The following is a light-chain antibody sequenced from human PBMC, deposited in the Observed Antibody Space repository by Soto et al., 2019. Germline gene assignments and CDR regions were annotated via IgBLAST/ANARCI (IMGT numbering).Light chain of an antibody. Sequence: DIVMTQSPDSLAVSLGERATVNCKSSQSVLYSSNNKNDLAWYQQKPVEPPKLLIYWASTRESGVPDRFSGSGSGTDFTLTISSLQAEDVAVYYCQQHYSTPFTFGQGTRLEIK. V-gene: IGKV4-1*01. CDR1: QSVLYSSNNKND. CDR2: WAS. J-gene: IGKJ5*01. CDR3: QQHYSTPFT.